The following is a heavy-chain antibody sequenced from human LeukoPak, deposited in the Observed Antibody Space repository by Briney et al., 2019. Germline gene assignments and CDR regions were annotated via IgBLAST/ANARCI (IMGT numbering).Heavy chain of an antibody. CDR2: ISSSSSYI. CDR1: GFTFSSYS. Sequence: GGSLRLSCAASGFTFSSYSMNWVRQAPGKGLEWVSSISSSSSYIYYADSVKGRFTISRDNAKNSLYLQMNSLRAEDTAVYYCAREGGSSWYPHIDYWGQGTLVTVSS. J-gene: IGHJ4*02. CDR3: AREGGSSWYPHIDY. D-gene: IGHD6-13*01. V-gene: IGHV3-21*01.